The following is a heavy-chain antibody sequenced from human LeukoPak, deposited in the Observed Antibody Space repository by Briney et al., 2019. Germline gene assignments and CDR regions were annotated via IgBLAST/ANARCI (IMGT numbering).Heavy chain of an antibody. CDR1: GFTFSSYD. D-gene: IGHD2-2*03. J-gene: IGHJ6*02. Sequence: GGSLRLSCAASGFTFSSYDMHWVRQATGKGLEWVSAIGTAGDTYYPGSVKGRFTISRENAKNSLYLQMNSLRAEDTAVYYCARSLDNYYGMDVWGQGTTVTVSS. CDR2: IGTAGDT. V-gene: IGHV3-13*01. CDR3: ARSLDNYYGMDV.